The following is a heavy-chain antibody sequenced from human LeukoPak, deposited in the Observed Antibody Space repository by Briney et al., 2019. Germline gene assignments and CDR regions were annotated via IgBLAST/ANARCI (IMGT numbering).Heavy chain of an antibody. D-gene: IGHD6-6*01. CDR3: ARDRDSSSSADY. CDR2: IYTSGST. Sequence: PSETLSLTCAVSGYSISSGYYWSWIRQPAGKGLEWIGRIYTSGSTNYNPSLKSRVTISVDTSKNQFSLKLSSVTAADTAVYYCARDRDSSSSADYWGQGTLVTVSS. J-gene: IGHJ4*02. V-gene: IGHV4-61*02. CDR1: GYSISSGYY.